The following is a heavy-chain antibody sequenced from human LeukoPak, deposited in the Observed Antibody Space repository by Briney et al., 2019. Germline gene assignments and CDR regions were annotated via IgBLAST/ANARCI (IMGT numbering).Heavy chain of an antibody. CDR2: ITGTGAGT. CDR1: GFTFSTFD. D-gene: IGHD1-26*01. CDR3: AKHKAGARAFDI. V-gene: IGHV3-23*01. J-gene: IGHJ3*02. Sequence: GGSLRLSCVASGFTFSTFDMSWVRQAPGKGLQWVSGITGTGAGTYYSDSVKGRFTISRDNSKNTLYLQMNSLIVEDTAVYYCAKHKAGARAFDIWGQGTMVTVSS.